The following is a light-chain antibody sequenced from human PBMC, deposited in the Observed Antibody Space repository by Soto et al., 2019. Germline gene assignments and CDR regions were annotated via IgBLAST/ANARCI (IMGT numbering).Light chain of an antibody. J-gene: IGLJ1*01. CDR2: DVS. Sequence: QSALTQPASVSGSPGQSITISCTGTSSDVGGYNYVSWYQHHPGKAPKLMIFDVSNRPSGVSDRFSGSKSGNTASLTISGLQAVDEADCYCSSFTSSTSYVLGTWSKVTVL. CDR1: SSDVGGYNY. V-gene: IGLV2-14*03. CDR3: SSFTSSTSYV.